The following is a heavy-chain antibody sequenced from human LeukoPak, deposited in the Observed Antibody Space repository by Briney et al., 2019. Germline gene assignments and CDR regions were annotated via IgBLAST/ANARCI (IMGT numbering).Heavy chain of an antibody. CDR2: ITSNGGRT. J-gene: IGHJ6*03. CDR3: ARRRGLDLQYYYYMDV. Sequence: GRPLRLSCAASGVTFCRYAMDWGRQAPGKGLGYVSTITSNGGRTYYANSVKGRFTISRDNSKSTLSLHMGSLSPEDMGAYYCARRRGLDLQYYYYMDVWGKGTTVTVSS. D-gene: IGHD3-10*01. V-gene: IGHV3-64*01. CDR1: GVTFCRYA.